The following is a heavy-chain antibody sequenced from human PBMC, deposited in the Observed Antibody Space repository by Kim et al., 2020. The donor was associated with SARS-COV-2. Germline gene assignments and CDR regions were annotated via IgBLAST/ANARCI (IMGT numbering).Heavy chain of an antibody. Sequence: GGSLRLSCVASGFIFSTYGMLWVRQAPGKGLEWVAVISYDGSNTYYADSVKGRFTISRDNSKNTVFLQMNSLRAEDTAVYYCAKDHDGIGYYSEDWGQGTLVTVSS. CDR3: AKDHDGIGYYSED. D-gene: IGHD3-22*01. V-gene: IGHV3-30*18. J-gene: IGHJ4*02. CDR1: GFIFSTYG. CDR2: ISYDGSNT.